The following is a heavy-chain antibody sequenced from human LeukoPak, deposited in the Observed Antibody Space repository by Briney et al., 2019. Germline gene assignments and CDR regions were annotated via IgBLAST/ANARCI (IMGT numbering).Heavy chain of an antibody. CDR1: GYTFTSYG. V-gene: IGHV1-18*01. CDR2: IRAYNGNT. J-gene: IGHJ4*02. CDR3: ARNLWFGELLPLGFDY. Sequence: ASVKVSCKASGYTFTSYGINWVRQAPGQGLEWMGWIRAYNGNTNYAQKLQGRVTMTTDTSTSTAYMELRSLRSDDTAVYYCARNLWFGELLPLGFDYWGQGTLVTVSS. D-gene: IGHD3-10*01.